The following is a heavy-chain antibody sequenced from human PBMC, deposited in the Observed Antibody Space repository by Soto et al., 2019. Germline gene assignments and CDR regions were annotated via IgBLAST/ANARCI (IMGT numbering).Heavy chain of an antibody. CDR3: ARSRFSSSWYPDY. D-gene: IGHD6-13*01. V-gene: IGHV4-31*02. CDR2: VTSTGSP. Sequence: SETLSLTCAVSGGSITTGNHYWSWIRQLPGQGLQWIGLVTSTGSPHYNPSLQSRGTISLDTSKNQFSLKLSSVTAADTAVYYCARSRFSSSWYPDYWGQGTLVTVSS. J-gene: IGHJ4*02. CDR1: GGSITTGNHY.